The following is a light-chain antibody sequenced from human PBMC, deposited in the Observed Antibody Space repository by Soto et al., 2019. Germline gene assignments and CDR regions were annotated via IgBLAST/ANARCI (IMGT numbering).Light chain of an antibody. CDR1: QSDRSTY. CDR2: GAF. V-gene: IGKV3-20*01. CDR3: QQYGSSPPIT. J-gene: IGKJ5*01. Sequence: EIVLTQSPGTLSLSPGERATLSCRASQSDRSTYLAWYQQKPGQAPRLLIYGAFSRAAGIPDRFSGSGSGTDFTLTISRLEPEDFAVYYCQQYGSSPPITFGQGTRLEIK.